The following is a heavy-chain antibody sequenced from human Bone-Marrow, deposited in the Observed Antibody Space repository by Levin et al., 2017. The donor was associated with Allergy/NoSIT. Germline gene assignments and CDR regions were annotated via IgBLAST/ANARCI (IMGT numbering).Heavy chain of an antibody. CDR2: IYYSGNT. J-gene: IGHJ4*02. D-gene: IGHD1/OR15-1a*01. Sequence: PGKGLEWIGYIYYSGNTYYNPSLKSRVMISVDTSKNQFSLKVSSVTAADTAVYYCASEDGSTIDYWGQGILVTVSS. V-gene: IGHV4-31*02. CDR3: ASEDGSTIDY.